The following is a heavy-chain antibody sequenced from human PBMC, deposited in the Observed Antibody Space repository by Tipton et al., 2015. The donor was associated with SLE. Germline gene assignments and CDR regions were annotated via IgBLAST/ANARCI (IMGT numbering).Heavy chain of an antibody. D-gene: IGHD1-26*01. CDR1: GGSISSYY. CDR3: ARYGTYGGSRYFQR. CDR2: IYYGGST. Sequence: TLSLTCTVSGGSISSYYWSWIRQPPGKGLEWIGYIYYGGSTNYNPSLKSRVTISVDTSKNQFSLKLSSVTAADTAVYYCARYGTYGGSRYFQRWGQGTLVTVSS. V-gene: IGHV4-59*01. J-gene: IGHJ1*01.